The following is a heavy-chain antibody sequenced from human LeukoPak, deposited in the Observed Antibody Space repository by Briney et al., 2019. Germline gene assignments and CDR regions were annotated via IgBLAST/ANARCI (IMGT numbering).Heavy chain of an antibody. V-gene: IGHV3-30*18. Sequence: GGSLGLSCAASGFIYSSYVMTWVRQAPGKGLEWVAVISYDGSNKYYADSVKGRFTISRDNSKNTLYLQMNSLRAEDTAVYYCAKDLAYSSSWYGAFDYWGQGTLVTVSS. J-gene: IGHJ4*02. CDR1: GFIYSSYV. CDR3: AKDLAYSSSWYGAFDY. CDR2: ISYDGSNK. D-gene: IGHD6-13*01.